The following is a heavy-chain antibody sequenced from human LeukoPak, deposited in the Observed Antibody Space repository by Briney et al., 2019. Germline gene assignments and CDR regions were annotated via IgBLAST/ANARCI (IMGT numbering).Heavy chain of an antibody. V-gene: IGHV3-74*01. Sequence: QPGGSLRLSCAASGFTFSSYWMHWVRQVPGKGLVWVSRINSDGSSTTYADSVKGRFTISRDNAKNSLYLQMNSLRAEDMAVYYCAGDRGLAWWDYWGQGTLVTVSS. CDR1: GFTFSSYW. CDR2: INSDGSST. J-gene: IGHJ4*02. CDR3: AGDRGLAWWDY. D-gene: IGHD2-8*02.